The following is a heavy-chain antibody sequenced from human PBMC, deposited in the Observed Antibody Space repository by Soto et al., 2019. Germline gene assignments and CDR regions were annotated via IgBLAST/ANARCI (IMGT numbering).Heavy chain of an antibody. CDR3: ARAIHTMVRGGDDY. CDR1: GYTFTSYD. D-gene: IGHD3-10*01. J-gene: IGHJ4*02. CDR2: MNPNSGNT. Sequence: QVQLVQSGAEVKKPGASVKVSCKASGYTFTSYDINWVRQATGQGLEWMGWMNPNSGNTAYAQKFQGRVTMTRNTSISTAYMALSSLRAEDTAVYYCARAIHTMVRGGDDYWGQGTLVTVSS. V-gene: IGHV1-8*01.